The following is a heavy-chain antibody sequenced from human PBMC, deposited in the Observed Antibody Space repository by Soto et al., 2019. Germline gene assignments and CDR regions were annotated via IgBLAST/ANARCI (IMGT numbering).Heavy chain of an antibody. D-gene: IGHD3-3*01. CDR1: GYTFTSYD. CDR2: MNPNSGNT. CDR3: ARGYRDFWNYYMDV. V-gene: IGHV1-8*01. J-gene: IGHJ6*03. Sequence: ASVKVSCKASGYTFTSYDINWVRQATGQGLEWMGWMNPNSGNTGYAQKFQGRVTMTRNTSISTAYMELGSLRSEDTAVYYCARGYRDFWNYYMDVWGKGTTVTVSS.